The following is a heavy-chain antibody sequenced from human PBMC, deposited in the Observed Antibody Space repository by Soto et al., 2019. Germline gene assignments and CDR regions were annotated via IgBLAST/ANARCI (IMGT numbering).Heavy chain of an antibody. D-gene: IGHD3-3*01. CDR2: ISYDGSNK. CDR3: AKDGDYDFWSGDLDY. V-gene: IGHV3-30*18. Sequence: GGSLRLSCAASGFTFSSYGMHWVRQAPGKGLEWVAVISYDGSNKYYADSVKGRFTISRDNSKNTLYLQMNSLRAEDTAVYYCAKDGDYDFWSGDLDYWGQGTLVTVSS. CDR1: GFTFSSYG. J-gene: IGHJ4*02.